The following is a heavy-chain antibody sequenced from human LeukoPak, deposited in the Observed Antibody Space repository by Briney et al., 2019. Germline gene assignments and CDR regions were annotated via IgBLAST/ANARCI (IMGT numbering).Heavy chain of an antibody. CDR2: VSSTGGDK. J-gene: IGHJ3*02. V-gene: IGHV3-11*01. Sequence: GGSLRLSCTGSGVTFEDYYLSWIRQAPGKGLGWISYVSSTGGDKFYADPVKGRFTISRDNARNSLYLQMNSLRAEDTAVYYCARGASLRQWQDIWGQGTMVTVSS. D-gene: IGHD6-19*01. CDR1: GVTFEDYY. CDR3: ARGASLRQWQDI.